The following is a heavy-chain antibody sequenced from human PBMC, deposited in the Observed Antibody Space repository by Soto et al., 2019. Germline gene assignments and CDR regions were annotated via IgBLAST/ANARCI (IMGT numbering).Heavy chain of an antibody. CDR1: GGSISGYY. CDR3: ARDLWGYCGTDCYPLDV. V-gene: IGHV4-59*01. D-gene: IGHD2-21*02. J-gene: IGHJ6*02. CDR2: MYKTGST. Sequence: SETLSLTCTVPGGSISGYYWSWIRQPPGKGLEWIGYMYKTGSTVYNPSFKSRVTISVDTSKNQFSLKLNSVTAADTAVYYCARDLWGYCGTDCYPLDVWGQGTTVTVSS.